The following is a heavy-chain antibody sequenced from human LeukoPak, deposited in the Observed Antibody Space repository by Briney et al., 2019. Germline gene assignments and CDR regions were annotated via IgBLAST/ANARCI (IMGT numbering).Heavy chain of an antibody. Sequence: GASVKVSCKASGYTFISYYMHWVRQAPGQGLEWMGVINPSGGSTSYAQQFQGRVTMTRDTSTSTVYMELSSLRSEDTAVYYCTRYHTNYFGYWGQGTLVTVSS. CDR2: INPSGGST. V-gene: IGHV1-46*01. CDR1: GYTFISYY. CDR3: TRYHTNYFGY. J-gene: IGHJ4*02. D-gene: IGHD1-26*01.